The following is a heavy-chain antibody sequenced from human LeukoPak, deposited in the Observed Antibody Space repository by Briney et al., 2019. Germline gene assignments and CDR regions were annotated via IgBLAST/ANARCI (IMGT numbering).Heavy chain of an antibody. CDR3: ARGVYDFWIGYSSFYYYYYYMDV. CDR2: INHSGST. CDR1: GGSFSGYY. Sequence: SETLSLTCAVYGGSFSGYYWSWIRQPPGKGLEWIGEINHSGSTNYNPSLKSRVTISVDTSKNQFSLKLSSVTAADTAVYYCARGVYDFWIGYSSFYYYYYYMDVWGKGTTVTVSS. V-gene: IGHV4-34*01. D-gene: IGHD3-3*01. J-gene: IGHJ6*03.